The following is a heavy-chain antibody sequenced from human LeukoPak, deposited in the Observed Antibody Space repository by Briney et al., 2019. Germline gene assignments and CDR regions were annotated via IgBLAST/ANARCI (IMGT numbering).Heavy chain of an antibody. CDR1: GFTFSSYS. Sequence: GGSLRLSCAASGFTFSSYSMNWVRQAPGKGLEWVSYISSSSSTIYYADSVKGRFTISRDNAKNPLYLQMNSLRAEDTAVYYCARSGYPIYWGQGTLVTVSS. CDR3: ARSGYPIY. V-gene: IGHV3-48*01. CDR2: ISSSSSTI. J-gene: IGHJ4*02. D-gene: IGHD3-3*01.